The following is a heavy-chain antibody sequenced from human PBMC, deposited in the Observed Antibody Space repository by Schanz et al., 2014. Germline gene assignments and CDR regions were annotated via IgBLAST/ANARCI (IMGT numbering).Heavy chain of an antibody. D-gene: IGHD6-19*01. CDR3: ARSYSSGWYPYYYGMDV. CDR2: ISWNGGFI. J-gene: IGHJ6*02. CDR1: GFTFDEYG. V-gene: IGHV3-9*01. Sequence: EVQLVESGGDLVQPGRSLRLSCAASGFTFDEYGMHWVRQAPGKGLEWVSGISWNGGFIAYGDAVKGRFTISRDNAKNSLYLQMNSLRAEDTAVYYCARSYSSGWYPYYYGMDVWGQGTTVTVSS.